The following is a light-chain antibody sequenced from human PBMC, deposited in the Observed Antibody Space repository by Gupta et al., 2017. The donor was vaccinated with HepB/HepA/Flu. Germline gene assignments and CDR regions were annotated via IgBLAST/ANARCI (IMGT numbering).Light chain of an antibody. V-gene: IGKV3-11*01. CDR3: QQDDSSPLT. CDR1: QSVSRY. J-gene: IGKJ4*01. CDR2: EAS. Sequence: EIVLTQSPATLSLSPGERATLSCSASQSVSRYLAWYQQKPGQAPRLLIYEASNRAAGLPGRFSGSGSGTDFTLTISSLEPEDFAVYYCQQDDSSPLTFGGGTKVEIQ.